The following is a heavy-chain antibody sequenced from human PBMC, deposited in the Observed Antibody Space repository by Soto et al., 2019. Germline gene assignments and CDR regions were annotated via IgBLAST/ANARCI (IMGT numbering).Heavy chain of an antibody. CDR1: GGTFSSYA. CDR2: IIPIFGTA. V-gene: IGHV1-69*13. CDR3: AGGGYDYVWGSYRHHFDY. D-gene: IGHD3-16*02. J-gene: IGHJ4*02. Sequence: GASVKVSCKASGGTFSSYAISWVRQAPGQGLEWMGGIIPIFGTANYAQKLQGRVTITADESTSTVYMELSSLRSEDTAVYYCAGGGYDYVWGSYRHHFDYWGQGTLVTVSS.